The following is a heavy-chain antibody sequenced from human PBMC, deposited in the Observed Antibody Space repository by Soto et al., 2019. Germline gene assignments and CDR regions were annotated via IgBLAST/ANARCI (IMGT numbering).Heavy chain of an antibody. J-gene: IGHJ3*02. V-gene: IGHV3-23*01. CDR1: GFTFRNHA. CDR3: AKVYYSGTFPGAFDI. D-gene: IGHD1-26*01. CDR2: ISGGGDNT. Sequence: GGSLRLSCAVSGFTFRNHAVHWVRQAPGKGLQWVSGISGGGDNTFYADSVKGRFTISRDNSMGTLYLHMNSLRAEDTAVYYCAKVYYSGTFPGAFDIWGQGTMVTVSS.